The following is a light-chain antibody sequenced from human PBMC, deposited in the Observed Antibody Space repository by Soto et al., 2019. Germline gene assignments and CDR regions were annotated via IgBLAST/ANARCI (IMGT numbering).Light chain of an antibody. CDR2: EVT. CDR1: SRDVGGNDY. CDR3: SSHTSGSTRV. V-gene: IGLV2-14*01. Sequence: QSVLTQPASVSGSPGQSIAISCTGTSRDVGGNDYVSWYQQHPYYASKLMIYEVTKRSSGVFNRFSGSKSCNPASLTISWLQPEDDADYYCSSHTSGSTRVFGSGTKVTVL. J-gene: IGLJ1*01.